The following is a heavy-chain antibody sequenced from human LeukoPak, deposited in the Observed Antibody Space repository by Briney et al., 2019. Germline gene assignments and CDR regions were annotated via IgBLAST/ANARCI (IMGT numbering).Heavy chain of an antibody. V-gene: IGHV3-48*03. CDR3: ASPRGRAFDL. J-gene: IGHJ3*01. CDR1: GFTFSSYE. Sequence: GRSLRLSCAASGFTFSSYEMNWVRQAPGKGLEWVSHISNSAIYYADSVKGRFTISRDNAKNSLYLQMNSLRADDTAVYYCASPRGRAFDLWGQGTMVTVSS. D-gene: IGHD3-16*01. CDR2: ISNSAI.